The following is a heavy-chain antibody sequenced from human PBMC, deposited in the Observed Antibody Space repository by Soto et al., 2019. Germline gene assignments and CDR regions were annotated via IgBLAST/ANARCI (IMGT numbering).Heavy chain of an antibody. V-gene: IGHV2-26*01. D-gene: IGHD4-17*01. Sequence: QVTLKESGPVLVKPTETLTLTCTVSGFSLRNERMGVSWIRQRPGKAQEWLAHIFSNYAKSSITSLKSWLNIDEDTSKSQVVLTMANMDPVDTATYHCARIRYGDYDHGYFDLWGRGTLVTVSS. CDR3: ARIRYGDYDHGYFDL. J-gene: IGHJ2*01. CDR1: GFSLRNERMG. CDR2: IFSNYAK.